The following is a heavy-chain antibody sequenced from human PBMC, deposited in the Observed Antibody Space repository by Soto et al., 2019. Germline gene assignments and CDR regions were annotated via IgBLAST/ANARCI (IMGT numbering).Heavy chain of an antibody. CDR1: GGSISSGDYY. CDR3: ARALWFGGYGMDV. V-gene: IGHV4-30-4*01. D-gene: IGHD3-10*01. Sequence: QVQLQESGPGLVKPSQTLSLTCTVSGGSISSGDYYWSWIRQPPGKGLEWIGYIYYSGSTYYNPSLKSRVIISLATSKNQFSLKLSSVTAADTAVYFCARALWFGGYGMDVWGQGTTVTVSS. J-gene: IGHJ6*02. CDR2: IYYSGST.